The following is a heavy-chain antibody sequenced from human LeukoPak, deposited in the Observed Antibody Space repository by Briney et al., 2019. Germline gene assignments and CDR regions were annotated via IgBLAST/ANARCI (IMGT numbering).Heavy chain of an antibody. CDR2: IYYSGSA. D-gene: IGHD2-2*01. Sequence: SETLSLTCTVSGDSISGYYWSWIRQPPGRGLEWIGYIYYSGSATYNPSLKSRVTISVDTSNNQFSLTLSSVTAADTAVYYCARRRVVPAAMGYFQHWGQGTPVTVSS. V-gene: IGHV4-59*08. CDR3: ARRRVVPAAMGYFQH. J-gene: IGHJ1*01. CDR1: GDSISGYY.